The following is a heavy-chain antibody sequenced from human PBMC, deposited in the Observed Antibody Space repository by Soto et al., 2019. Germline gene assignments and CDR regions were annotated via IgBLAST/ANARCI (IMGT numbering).Heavy chain of an antibody. Sequence: GESLKISCKGSGYSFTSYWIGWVRQMPGKGLEWMGIIYPGDSDTRYSPSFQGQVTISADKSISTAYLQWSSLKASDTAMYYCAIKHGDSYGHEPYFDYWGQGTLVTVSS. J-gene: IGHJ4*02. CDR1: GYSFTSYW. D-gene: IGHD5-18*01. CDR3: AIKHGDSYGHEPYFDY. CDR2: IYPGDSDT. V-gene: IGHV5-51*01.